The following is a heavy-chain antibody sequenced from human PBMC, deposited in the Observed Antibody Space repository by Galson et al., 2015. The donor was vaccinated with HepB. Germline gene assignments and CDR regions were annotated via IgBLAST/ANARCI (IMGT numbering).Heavy chain of an antibody. CDR3: AKGPSGSYWYFDY. CDR1: GFTLSSYG. V-gene: IGHV3-30*18. CDR2: ISYDGSNK. Sequence: SLRLSCAASGFTLSSYGMHWVRQAPGKGLEWVAVISYDGSNKYYADSVKGRFTISRDNSKNTLYLQMNSLRAEDTAVYYCAKGPSGSYWYFDYWGQGTQVTVSS. J-gene: IGHJ4*02. D-gene: IGHD1-26*01.